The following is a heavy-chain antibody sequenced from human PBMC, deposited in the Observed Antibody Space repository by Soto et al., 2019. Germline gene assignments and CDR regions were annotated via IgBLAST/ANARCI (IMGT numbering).Heavy chain of an antibody. V-gene: IGHV3-30*18. D-gene: IGHD3-10*01. CDR3: AKDLGYYGSGNLAEDYYYYGMDV. CDR2: ISYDGSNK. Sequence: PGGSLRLSCAASGFTFSSYGIHWVRQAPGKGLEWVAVISYDGSNKYYADSVKGRFTISRDNSKNTLYLQMNSLRAEDTAVYYCAKDLGYYGSGNLAEDYYYYGMDVWGQGTTVTVSS. CDR1: GFTFSSYG. J-gene: IGHJ6*02.